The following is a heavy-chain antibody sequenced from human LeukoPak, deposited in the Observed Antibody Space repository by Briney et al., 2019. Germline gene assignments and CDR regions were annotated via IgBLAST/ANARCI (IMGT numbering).Heavy chain of an antibody. Sequence: GGSLRLSCAASGFTFSSYAMSWVRQAPGKGLEWVSAISGSGGSTYYADSVKGRFTISRDNSKNKLYLQMNSLRAEDTAVYYSARAPSIAAPNWFDPWGQGTLVTVSS. V-gene: IGHV3-23*01. D-gene: IGHD6-6*01. CDR3: ARAPSIAAPNWFDP. J-gene: IGHJ5*02. CDR1: GFTFSSYA. CDR2: ISGSGGST.